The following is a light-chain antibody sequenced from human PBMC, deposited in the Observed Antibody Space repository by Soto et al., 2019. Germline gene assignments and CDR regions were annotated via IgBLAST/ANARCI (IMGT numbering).Light chain of an antibody. CDR3: QQSYSTPPWT. CDR1: QSISSY. Sequence: DIQMTQTPSSLSASVGDRVTITCRASQSISSYLNWYQQKPGKAPKLLIYAASSLQSGVPSRFSGSASGTDFTLTISSLQPEDFATYYCQQSYSTPPWTFGPGTKVDI. J-gene: IGKJ3*01. V-gene: IGKV1-39*01. CDR2: AAS.